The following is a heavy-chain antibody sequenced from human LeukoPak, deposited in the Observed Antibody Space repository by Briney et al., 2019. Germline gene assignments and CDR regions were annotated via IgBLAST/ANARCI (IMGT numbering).Heavy chain of an antibody. Sequence: GGSLRLSCEASGVTVSSNYMTWVRQAPGKGLEWVLVIYSGGSTYYADSVKGRFTISRDNSKNTLYLQMNSLRAEDTAVYYCARDNGDYGDYWGQGTLVTVSS. J-gene: IGHJ4*02. D-gene: IGHD4-17*01. CDR1: GVTVSSNY. CDR3: ARDNGDYGDY. CDR2: IYSGGST. V-gene: IGHV3-53*01.